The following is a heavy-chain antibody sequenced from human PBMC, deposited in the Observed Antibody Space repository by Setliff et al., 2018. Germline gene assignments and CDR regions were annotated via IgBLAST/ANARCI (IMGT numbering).Heavy chain of an antibody. CDR1: GYTFCSYA. CDR3: ARASRFGTTLWKGDYYMDV. Sequence: ASVKVSCKASGYTFCSYAMGWMRQAPGQRLEWMGWINTNTGNPSYAQDFTGRLVFSLDTSVSTAYLQISSLKAEDSAVYYCARASRFGTTLWKGDYYMDVWGKGTTVTVSS. V-gene: IGHV7-4-1*02. CDR2: INTNTGNP. D-gene: IGHD3-10*01. J-gene: IGHJ6*03.